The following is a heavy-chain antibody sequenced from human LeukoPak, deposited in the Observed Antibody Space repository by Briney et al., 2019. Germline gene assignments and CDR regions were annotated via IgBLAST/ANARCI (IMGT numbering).Heavy chain of an antibody. CDR1: GGSISSGGYY. CDR2: IYYSGST. V-gene: IGHV4-31*03. D-gene: IGHD2-2*01. Sequence: SQTLSLTCTVSGGSISSGGYYWSWIRQHPGKGLEWIGYIYYSGSTCYNPSLKSRVTISVDTSKNQFSLKLSSVTAADTAVYYCARGRGEYQLLNWFDPWGQGTLVTVSS. CDR3: ARGRGEYQLLNWFDP. J-gene: IGHJ5*02.